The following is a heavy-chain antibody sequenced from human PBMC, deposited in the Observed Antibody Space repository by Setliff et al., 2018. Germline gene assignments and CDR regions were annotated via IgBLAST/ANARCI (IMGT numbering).Heavy chain of an antibody. J-gene: IGHJ4*02. CDR3: SRLVRYCTATTCQRASGAEI. CDR2: FIPVLGKA. D-gene: IGHD2-8*02. V-gene: IGHV1-69*04. CDR1: GATLSGDV. Sequence: GASVKVSCKASGATLSGDVFSWVRQAPGHGLEWMGRFIPVLGKANYAPRFQGRLTITVDTSTGTSYMDLRSLTSDDTAVYYCSRLVRYCTATTCQRASGAEIWGQGTPVTVSS.